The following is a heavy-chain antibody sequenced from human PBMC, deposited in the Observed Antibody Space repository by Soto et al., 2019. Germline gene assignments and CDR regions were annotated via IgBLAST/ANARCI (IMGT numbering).Heavy chain of an antibody. CDR1: GCSISSYY. J-gene: IGHJ5*02. Sequence: ETLYLSCTGSGCSISSYYRSWIRQPPGKGLEWIGYIYYRGSTNYNPSLKSRVTISVDTSKNQFSLKLSSVTAADTAVYYCAINWNDNRFDPWGQGTLVTVSS. V-gene: IGHV4-59*01. CDR3: AINWNDNRFDP. D-gene: IGHD1-20*01. CDR2: IYYRGST.